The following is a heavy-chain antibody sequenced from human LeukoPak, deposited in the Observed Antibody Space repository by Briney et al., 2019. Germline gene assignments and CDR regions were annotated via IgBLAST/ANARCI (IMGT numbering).Heavy chain of an antibody. D-gene: IGHD5-18*01. Sequence: ASVKVSCKASGYTFTSYYMHWVRQAPGQGLEWMGIINPSGGSTSYAQKFQGRVTMTRDTSTSTVYMELSSLRSEDTAVYYCARAGYSYGGSTRDWFDPWGQGTLVTVSS. V-gene: IGHV1-46*01. CDR1: GYTFTSYY. J-gene: IGHJ5*02. CDR3: ARAGYSYGGSTRDWFDP. CDR2: INPSGGST.